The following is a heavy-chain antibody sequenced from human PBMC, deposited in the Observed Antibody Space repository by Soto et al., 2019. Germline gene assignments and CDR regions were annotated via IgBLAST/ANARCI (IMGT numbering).Heavy chain of an antibody. CDR1: GFTVSSNY. Sequence: EVQLVESGGGLIQPGGALRLSCAASGFTVSSNYMSWVRQAPGKGLEWVSVIYSGGSTYYADSVKGRFTISRDNSKNTLYLQMNSLRAEDTAAYYCARAAVYDSSGYYYDEYYGMDVWGQGTTVTVSS. CDR2: IYSGGST. V-gene: IGHV3-53*01. J-gene: IGHJ6*02. D-gene: IGHD3-22*01. CDR3: ARAAVYDSSGYYYDEYYGMDV.